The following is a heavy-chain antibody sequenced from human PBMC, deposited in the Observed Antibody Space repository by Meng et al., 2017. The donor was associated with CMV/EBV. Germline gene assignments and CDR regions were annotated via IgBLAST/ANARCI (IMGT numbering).Heavy chain of an antibody. CDR2: IIPIFGTA. J-gene: IGHJ6*02. Sequence: SVKVSCKASGGTFSSYAISWVRQAPGQGLEWMGGIIPIFGTANYAQKFQGRVTITTDESTSTAYIELSSLRSEDTAVYYCARSRPHCSSTSCYTGGVNYYYYGMDVWGQGTTVTVSS. CDR1: GGTFSSYA. D-gene: IGHD2-2*02. V-gene: IGHV1-69*05. CDR3: ARSRPHCSSTSCYTGGVNYYYYGMDV.